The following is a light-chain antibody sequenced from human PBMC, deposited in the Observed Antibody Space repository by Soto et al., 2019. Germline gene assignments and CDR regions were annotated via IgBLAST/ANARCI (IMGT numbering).Light chain of an antibody. CDR1: SSDVGGYNF. CDR2: EVS. J-gene: IGLJ1*01. V-gene: IGLV2-14*01. CDR3: SSYTSSSPRV. Sequence: QSALTQPASVSGSPGQSITISCTGTSSDVGGYNFVSWYQQHAGKAPKLMIYEVSNRPSGISNRFSGSKSGNTASLTISGLQAKDEADYYCSSYTSSSPRVFGTGTKLTVL.